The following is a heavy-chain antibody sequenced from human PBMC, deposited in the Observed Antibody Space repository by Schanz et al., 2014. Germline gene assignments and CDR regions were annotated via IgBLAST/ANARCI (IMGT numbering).Heavy chain of an antibody. D-gene: IGHD3-22*01. CDR2: ISGGGGTT. Sequence: EVQLLESGGGLVQPGGSLRLSCAASGFTFGDYAMTWVRQAPGKGLEWVSAISGGGGTTYYADSVKGRFTISRDNSKNTLYLQMNSLRAEDTAVYYCAKDRSWDYDSSGYFDYWGQGTLVIVSS. J-gene: IGHJ4*02. V-gene: IGHV3-23*01. CDR3: AKDRSWDYDSSGYFDY. CDR1: GFTFGDYA.